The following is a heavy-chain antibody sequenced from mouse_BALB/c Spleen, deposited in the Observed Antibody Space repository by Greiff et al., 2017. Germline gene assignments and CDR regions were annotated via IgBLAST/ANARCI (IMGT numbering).Heavy chain of an antibody. J-gene: IGHJ4*01. V-gene: IGHV1-5*01. CDR1: GYTFTSYW. CDR3: TGGYGYDDYAMDY. Sequence: EVQLHQSGTVLARPGASVKMSCKASGYTFTSYWMHWVKQRPGQGLEWIGAIYPGNSDTSYNQKFKGKAKLTAVTSTSTAYMELSSLTNEDSAVYYCTGGYGYDDYAMDYWGQGTSVTVSS. D-gene: IGHD2-2*01. CDR2: IYPGNSDT.